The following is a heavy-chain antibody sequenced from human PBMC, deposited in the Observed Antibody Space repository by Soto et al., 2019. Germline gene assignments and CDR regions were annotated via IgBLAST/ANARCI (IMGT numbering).Heavy chain of an antibody. CDR3: AKDHLMTTVTTVGY. D-gene: IGHD4-17*01. CDR2: ISYHGRDN. J-gene: IGHJ4*02. Sequence: QVQLVESGGGVVQPGRSLRLSCAASGFTFSNYGMHWVRQAPGKGLEWVAVISYHGRDNYYADSVKGRFTISRDNSKNTVYLEMNSLRAEDTAVYYCAKDHLMTTVTTVGYWGQGTLVTVSS. V-gene: IGHV3-30*18. CDR1: GFTFSNYG.